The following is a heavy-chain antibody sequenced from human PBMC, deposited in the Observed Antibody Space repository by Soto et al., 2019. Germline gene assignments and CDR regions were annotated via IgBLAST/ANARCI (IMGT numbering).Heavy chain of an antibody. CDR2: IYWNDDK. CDR3: AKSGSSGWYGWFDP. J-gene: IGHJ5*02. V-gene: IGHV2-5*01. Sequence: QITLKESGPTLVKPTQTLTLTCIFSGFSLRTSGVGVGWIRQPPGKALEWLGFIYWNDDKRYSPSLKSRLTITKDTSNNQVVLTLTNMDPVDTATYYCAKSGSSGWYGWFDPWGQGTLVTVSS. CDR1: GFSLRTSGVG. D-gene: IGHD6-19*01.